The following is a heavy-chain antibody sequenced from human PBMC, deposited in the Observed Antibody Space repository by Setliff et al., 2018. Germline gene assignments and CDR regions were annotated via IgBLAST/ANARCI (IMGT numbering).Heavy chain of an antibody. CDR3: ARGFTIFGVVMCYFDY. CDR1: GGSFSGYY. D-gene: IGHD3-3*01. CDR2: INHSGST. Sequence: PSETLSLTCAVYGGSFSGYYWSWIRQPPGKGLEWIEEINHSGSTNYNPSLKSRGTISVDTSKNQFSLKLSSVTAADTAVYYCARGFTIFGVVMCYFDYWGQGTLVTVSS. V-gene: IGHV4-34*01. J-gene: IGHJ4*02.